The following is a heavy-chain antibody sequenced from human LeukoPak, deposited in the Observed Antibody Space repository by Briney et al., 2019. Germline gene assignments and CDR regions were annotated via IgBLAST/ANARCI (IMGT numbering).Heavy chain of an antibody. J-gene: IGHJ4*02. V-gene: IGHV3-74*01. CDR1: GFAFSNYW. Sequence: GESLRLSCAASGFAFSNYWMHWVRQAPGKGLVWVSRIESDGTSTSYADSVKGRFTMSRDNAKNTLYLQMNSLRAEDTAIYYCVRYTTTFADWGQGTLVTVSS. CDR2: IESDGTST. D-gene: IGHD1-1*01. CDR3: VRYTTTFAD.